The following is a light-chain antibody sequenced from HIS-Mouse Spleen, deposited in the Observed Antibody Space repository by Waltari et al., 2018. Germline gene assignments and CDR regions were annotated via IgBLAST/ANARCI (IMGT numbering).Light chain of an antibody. CDR2: WAS. CDR3: QQYYSTPYT. J-gene: IGKJ2*01. V-gene: IGKV4-1*01. Sequence: DIVMTQSPDSLAVALGVRATINFKSSQSFLYSSNNMNYLAWYQQKPGQPPKLLIYWASTRESGVPDRFSGSGSGTDFTLTISSLQAEDVAVYYCQQYYSTPYTFGQGTKLEIK. CDR1: QSFLYSSNNMNY.